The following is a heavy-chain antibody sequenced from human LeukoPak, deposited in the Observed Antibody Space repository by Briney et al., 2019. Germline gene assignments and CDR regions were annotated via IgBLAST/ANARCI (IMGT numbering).Heavy chain of an antibody. V-gene: IGHV1-8*01. CDR3: ARSAPYYYYMDV. Sequence: ASVKVSCKASGYTFTSYDINGVRQATGQGFEWMGWMNPNSGNTGYAQKFQGRVTITRNTSISTAYMELSSLRSEDTAVYYCARSAPYYYYMDVWGKGTTVTVSS. J-gene: IGHJ6*03. CDR1: GYTFTSYD. CDR2: MNPNSGNT.